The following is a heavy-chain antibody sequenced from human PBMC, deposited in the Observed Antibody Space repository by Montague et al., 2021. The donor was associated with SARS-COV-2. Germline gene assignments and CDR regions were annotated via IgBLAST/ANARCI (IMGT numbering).Heavy chain of an antibody. D-gene: IGHD3/OR15-3a*01. CDR2: IYLSGFT. Sequence: SETLSLTCVVSDVSLSTSTWWSWVRQSPGKGLEWVGEIYLSGFTQHNPSVKSRVSISLDDSRSQFSPRLTSVTAADTAVYFCARGGLGNRGFDYWGQGTLVTVSS. V-gene: IGHV4-4*02. J-gene: IGHJ4*02. CDR3: ARGGLGNRGFDY. CDR1: DVSLSTSTW.